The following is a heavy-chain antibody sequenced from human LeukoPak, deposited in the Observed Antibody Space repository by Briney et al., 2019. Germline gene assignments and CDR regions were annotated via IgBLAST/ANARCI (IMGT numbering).Heavy chain of an antibody. CDR1: GGSISSYY. V-gene: IGHV4-59*08. Sequence: SETLSLTCTVSGGSISSYYWSWIRQPPGKGLEWIGYIYYSGSTNYNPSLKSRVTISVDTSKNQFSLKLSSVTAADTAVYYCAGHYYGSGTNWFDPWGQGTLVTVSS. D-gene: IGHD3-10*01. CDR2: IYYSGST. CDR3: AGHYYGSGTNWFDP. J-gene: IGHJ5*02.